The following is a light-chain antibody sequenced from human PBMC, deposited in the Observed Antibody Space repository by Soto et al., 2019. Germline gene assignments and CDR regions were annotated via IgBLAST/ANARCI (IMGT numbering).Light chain of an antibody. Sequence: DIQLTQSPSFLSASVGDRVTITCRASQGISSYLAWYQQKPGKAPKLLIYAASTLQSGVPSRFSGSGSGTEFTLTSSSPQPEDFATHYCQQLNSYPFLTFGGGTKVEIK. CDR3: QQLNSYPFLT. CDR1: QGISSY. V-gene: IGKV1-9*01. CDR2: AAS. J-gene: IGKJ4*01.